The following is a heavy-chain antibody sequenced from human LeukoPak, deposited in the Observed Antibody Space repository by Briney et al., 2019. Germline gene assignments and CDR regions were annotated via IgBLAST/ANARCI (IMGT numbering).Heavy chain of an antibody. CDR1: GYTFTGYY. D-gene: IGHD6-19*01. CDR2: INPNSGGT. CDR3: ATRDRIAVADIFDY. J-gene: IGHJ4*02. Sequence: ASVKVSCKASGYTFTGYYMHWVRQAPGQGLEWMGRINPNSGGTNYAQKFQGRVIMTRDTSISTAYMELSRLRSDDTAVYYCATRDRIAVADIFDYWGQGTLVTVSS. V-gene: IGHV1-2*06.